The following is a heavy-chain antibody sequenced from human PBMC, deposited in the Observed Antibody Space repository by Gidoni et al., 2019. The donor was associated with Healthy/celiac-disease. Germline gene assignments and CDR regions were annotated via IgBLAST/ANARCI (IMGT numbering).Heavy chain of an antibody. CDR2: ISGSGGST. D-gene: IGHD6-19*01. J-gene: IGHJ5*02. Sequence: DVQLLESAVGLVQPGGSLRLSCAASGFTFSSYAMSWVRQAPGKGLEWVSAISGSGGSTYYADSVKGRFTISRDNAKNTLYLQMNSLRAEDTAVYYCAKDSSGWAGGWFDPWGQGTLVTVSS. CDR1: GFTFSSYA. V-gene: IGHV3-23*01. CDR3: AKDSSGWAGGWFDP.